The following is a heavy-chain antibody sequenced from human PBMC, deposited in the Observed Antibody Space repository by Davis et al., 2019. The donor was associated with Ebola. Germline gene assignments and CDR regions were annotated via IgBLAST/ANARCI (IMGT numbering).Heavy chain of an antibody. CDR3: ASLRRTITGMDDAFDI. CDR2: IYPDDSDA. D-gene: IGHD2-8*02. CDR1: GYSYITYW. Sequence: GESLKISCKTSGYSYITYWIAWVRQMPGKGLEWMGIIYPDDSDARYSPSFQGQVTISADKSANTVYLQWGSLRASDTAMYYCASLRRTITGMDDAFDIWGQGTMVTVSS. J-gene: IGHJ3*02. V-gene: IGHV5-51*01.